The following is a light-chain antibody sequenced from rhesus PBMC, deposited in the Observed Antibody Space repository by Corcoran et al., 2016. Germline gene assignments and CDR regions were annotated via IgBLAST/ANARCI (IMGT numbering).Light chain of an antibody. V-gene: IGKV1-43*02. CDR3: LQYNSDPYS. J-gene: IGKJ2*01. CDR2: YAS. CDR1: QGISSY. Sequence: DIQMTQSPSSLSASVGDRVTITCRASQGISSYLSWYQVKQGKTPKLLISYASNLQSGVPSRFSGSGSGTDFTLTISNLQPEDFATYYCLQYNSDPYSFGQGTKVEIK.